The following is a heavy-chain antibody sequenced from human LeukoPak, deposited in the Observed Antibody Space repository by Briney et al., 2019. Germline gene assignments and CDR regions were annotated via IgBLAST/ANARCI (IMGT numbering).Heavy chain of an antibody. D-gene: IGHD3-10*01. CDR3: AKEGEGFGEFYYYYYMDV. V-gene: IGHV3-9*01. CDR2: ISWNSGSI. J-gene: IGHJ6*03. CDR1: GFTFSSYW. Sequence: GGSLRLSCAASGFTFSSYWMHWVRQAPGKGLEWVSGISWNSGSIGYADSVKGRFTISRDNAKNSLYLQMNSLRAEDTALYYCAKEGEGFGEFYYYYYMDVWGKGTTVTVSS.